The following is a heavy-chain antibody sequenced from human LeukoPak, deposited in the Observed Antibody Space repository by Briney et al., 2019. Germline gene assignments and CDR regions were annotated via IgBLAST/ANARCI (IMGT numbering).Heavy chain of an antibody. CDR2: MNPNSGNT. D-gene: IGHD7-27*01. Sequence: ASVKVSCKASGYTFTSYDINWVRQATGQGLEWMGWMNPNSGNTGYAQKFRGRVTMTRNTSISTAYMELSSLRSEDTAVYYCARTGWGSDAFDIWGQGTMVTVSS. CDR3: ARTGWGSDAFDI. J-gene: IGHJ3*02. V-gene: IGHV1-8*01. CDR1: GYTFTSYD.